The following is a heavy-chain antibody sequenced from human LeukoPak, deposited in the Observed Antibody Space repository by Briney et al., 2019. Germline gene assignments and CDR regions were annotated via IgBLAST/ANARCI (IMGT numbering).Heavy chain of an antibody. J-gene: IGHJ4*02. V-gene: IGHV3-74*01. D-gene: IGHD6-19*01. CDR1: GFTFSSYA. Sequence: GGSLRLSCAASGFTFSSYAMHWVRQAPGKGLVWVSRINSDGSITTYADSVKGRFTISRDNAKNTLYLQMNSLRAEDTAVYYCARGSSGWVFDYWSQGTLVTVSS. CDR3: ARGSSGWVFDY. CDR2: INSDGSIT.